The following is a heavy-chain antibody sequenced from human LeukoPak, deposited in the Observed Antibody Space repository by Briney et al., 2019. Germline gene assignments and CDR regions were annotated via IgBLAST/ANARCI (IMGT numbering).Heavy chain of an antibody. D-gene: IGHD3-10*01. CDR1: GFTFSSYA. J-gene: IGHJ6*04. V-gene: IGHV3-23*01. CDR3: ATDYGSGSYHYYYYGMDV. CDR2: ISGSGGST. Sequence: GGSLRLSCTASGFTFSSYAMSWVRQAPGKGLEWVSAISGSGGSTYYADSVKGRFTISRDNSKNTLYLQMNSLRAEDTAVYYCATDYGSGSYHYYYYGMDVWGKGTTVTVSS.